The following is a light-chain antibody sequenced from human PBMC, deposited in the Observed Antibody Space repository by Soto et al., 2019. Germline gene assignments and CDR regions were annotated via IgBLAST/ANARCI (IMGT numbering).Light chain of an antibody. CDR3: ASYATDVTFP. CDR1: SSNIGMGYD. V-gene: IGLV1-40*01. J-gene: IGLJ2*01. Sequence: QSVLTQPPSVSGAPGQRVTISCTGSSSNIGMGYDVHWYQRLPGTAPKLLVYRTNNRPSGVPDRFSGSKSGTSASLAITGLQAEDEAYYYCASYATDVTFPFGGGTKLTVL. CDR2: RTN.